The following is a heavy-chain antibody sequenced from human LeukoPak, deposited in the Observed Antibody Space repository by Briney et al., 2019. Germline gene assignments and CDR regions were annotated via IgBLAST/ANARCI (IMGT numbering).Heavy chain of an antibody. J-gene: IGHJ4*02. CDR3: AKDQGEAAAPRVPLDY. CDR1: GFTFSSYG. CDR2: IRYDGSNK. Sequence: GGSLRLSCAASGFTFSSYGMHWVRQAPGKGLEWVAFIRYDGSNKYYADSVKGRFTISRDNSKNTLYLQMNSLRAEDTAVYYCAKDQGEAAAPRVPLDYWGQGTLVTVSS. D-gene: IGHD2-15*01. V-gene: IGHV3-30*02.